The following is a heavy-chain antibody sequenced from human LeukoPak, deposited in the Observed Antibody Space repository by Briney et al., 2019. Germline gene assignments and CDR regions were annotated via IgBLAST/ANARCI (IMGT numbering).Heavy chain of an antibody. Sequence: SETLSLTCAVYGGSFSGYYWSWIRQPPGKGLEWIGEINHSGSTNYNPSLKSRVTISVDTSKNQFSLKLSSVTAADTAVYYCARGRIVVVPAAMRYFGYWGQGTLVTVSS. CDR1: GGSFSGYY. D-gene: IGHD2-2*01. J-gene: IGHJ4*02. V-gene: IGHV4-34*01. CDR2: INHSGST. CDR3: ARGRIVVVPAAMRYFGY.